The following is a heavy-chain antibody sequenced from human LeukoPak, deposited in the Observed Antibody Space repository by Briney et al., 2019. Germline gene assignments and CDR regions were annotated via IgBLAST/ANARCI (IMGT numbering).Heavy chain of an antibody. V-gene: IGHV4-34*01. CDR1: GGSFSGYY. D-gene: IGHD3-3*01. CDR2: INHSGST. Sequence: SETLSLTCAVYGGSFSGYYWSWIRQPPGKGLEWIGEINHSGSTNYNPSLKSRVTISVDTSKNQFSLKLSSVTAADTAVYYCARGQTIFGVVPYYWGQGTLSPSPQ. CDR3: ARGQTIFGVVPYY. J-gene: IGHJ4*02.